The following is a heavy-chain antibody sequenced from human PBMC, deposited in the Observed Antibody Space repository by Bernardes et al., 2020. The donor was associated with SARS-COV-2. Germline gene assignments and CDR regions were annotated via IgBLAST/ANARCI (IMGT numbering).Heavy chain of an antibody. CDR2: LYYSGRT. CDR1: GGSIRSGGYY. D-gene: IGHD3-10*01. J-gene: IGHJ4*02. Sequence: SETLTLTCTVSGGSIRSGGYYWSWIRQHTGKGLEWIGYLYYSGRTYYNPSLKSRVTISVDTSKNQFSLKLSSVTAADTAVYYCARADIGYGSGSYFRWGQGTLVTVSS. V-gene: IGHV4-31*03. CDR3: ARADIGYGSGSYFR.